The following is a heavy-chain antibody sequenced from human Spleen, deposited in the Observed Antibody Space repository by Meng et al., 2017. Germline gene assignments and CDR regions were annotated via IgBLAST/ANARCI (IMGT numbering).Heavy chain of an antibody. D-gene: IGHD4-11*01. CDR1: GGIFSNYV. CDR3: ARDLLYSNYRTEYYFDY. CDR2: INAVFGTT. V-gene: IGHV1-69*05. Sequence: SVKVSCKALGGIFSNYVIGWVRQATGQGLEWMGGINAVFGTTNYAQKFQGRVTITRDTSASTAYMELSSLRSEDTAVYYCARDLLYSNYRTEYYFDYWGQGTLVTVSS. J-gene: IGHJ4*02.